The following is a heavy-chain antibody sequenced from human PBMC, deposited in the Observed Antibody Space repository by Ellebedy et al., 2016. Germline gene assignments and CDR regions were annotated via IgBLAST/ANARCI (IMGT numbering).Heavy chain of an antibody. CDR1: GFIVSSNY. J-gene: IGHJ3*02. V-gene: IGHV3-66*01. D-gene: IGHD5-18*01. CDR2: LYSGGTI. Sequence: GGSLRLSCAASGFIVSSNYMSWVRQAPGKGLEWVATLYSGGTILYADSVRGRFTISRDNSKNTLYLQMNNLGAEDTAVYYCAQTNTAKGAFEIWGQGTMVTVSS. CDR3: AQTNTAKGAFEI.